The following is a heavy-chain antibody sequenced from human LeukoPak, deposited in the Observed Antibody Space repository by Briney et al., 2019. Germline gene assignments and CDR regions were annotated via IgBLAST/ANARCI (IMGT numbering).Heavy chain of an antibody. D-gene: IGHD5-12*01. CDR2: IYYSGST. J-gene: IGHJ5*02. CDR1: GGSISSGGYY. CDR3: ARAWDKVGFDP. V-gene: IGHV4-31*03. Sequence: SETLSLTCTVSGGSISSGGYYWSWIRQHPGKGLEWIGYIYYSGSTYYNPSLKSRVTVSVDTSKNQFSLKLSSVTAADTAVYYCARAWDKVGFDPWGQGTLVTVSS.